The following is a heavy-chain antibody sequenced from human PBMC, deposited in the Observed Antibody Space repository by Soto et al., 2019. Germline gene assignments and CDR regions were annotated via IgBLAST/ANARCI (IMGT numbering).Heavy chain of an antibody. CDR2: IYYSGST. D-gene: IGHD3-22*01. V-gene: IGHV4-30-4*01. CDR3: ARVAPMNYYYGMDV. CDR1: GGSISSGDYY. Sequence: LSLTCTVSGGSISSGDYYWSWIRQPPGKGLEWIGYIYYSGSTYSAPSLKSRVAISVDTSKNQFSLKLRSVTAADTAVYYCARVAPMNYYYGMDVWGQGTTVTVSS. J-gene: IGHJ6*02.